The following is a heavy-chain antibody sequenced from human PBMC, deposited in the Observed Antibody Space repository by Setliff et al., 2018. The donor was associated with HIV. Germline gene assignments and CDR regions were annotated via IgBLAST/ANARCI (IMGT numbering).Heavy chain of an antibody. J-gene: IGHJ4*02. Sequence: GGSLRLSCAASGSGFTFSSYSMNWVRQAPGKGLEWVSYISSTSSTIYYANSVKGRFTISRDDAKNSLYLQMNSLRAEDTAVYYCAGHHRGWGQGTLVTVSS. CDR2: ISSTSSTI. CDR3: AGHHRG. CDR1: GSGFTFSSYS. D-gene: IGHD3-10*01. V-gene: IGHV3-48*01.